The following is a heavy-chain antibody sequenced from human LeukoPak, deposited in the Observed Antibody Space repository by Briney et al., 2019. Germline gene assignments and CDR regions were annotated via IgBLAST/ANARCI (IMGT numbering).Heavy chain of an antibody. Sequence: GGSPRLSCAASGFTFSSYAMHWVRQAPGKGLEWVAVISYDGSNKYYADSVKGRFTISRDNSKNTLYLQMNSLRAEDTAVYYCARDSQAVAGIFDYWGQGTLVTVSS. CDR3: ARDSQAVAGIFDY. D-gene: IGHD6-19*01. CDR2: ISYDGSNK. V-gene: IGHV3-30-3*01. CDR1: GFTFSSYA. J-gene: IGHJ4*02.